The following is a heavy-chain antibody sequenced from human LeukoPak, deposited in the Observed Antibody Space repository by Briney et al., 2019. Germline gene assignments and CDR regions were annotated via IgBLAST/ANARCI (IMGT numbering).Heavy chain of an antibody. CDR2: IYYSGST. J-gene: IGHJ4*02. Sequence: SETLSLTCTVSGGSISSYYWSWIRQPPGKGLEWIGYIYYSGSTNYNPSLKSRVTISVDTSKTQFSLKLSSVTAADTAVYYCTSNGYYSLDYWGRGTRVTVSS. D-gene: IGHD3-3*01. V-gene: IGHV4-59*12. CDR3: TSNGYYSLDY. CDR1: GGSISSYY.